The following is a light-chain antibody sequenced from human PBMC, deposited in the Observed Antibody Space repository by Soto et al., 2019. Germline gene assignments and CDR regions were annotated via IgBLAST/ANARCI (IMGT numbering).Light chain of an antibody. V-gene: IGKV1-5*01. Sequence: DIQMTQSPSTLSASVGDRVTITCRASQSINSWLAWYQQKPGAPPRLLIYDASILQRGVPSRFSGSGSGTHFILTISNLQPEDFATYYCQQFNSLFGQGTRLEIK. CDR2: DAS. CDR3: QQFNSL. J-gene: IGKJ5*01. CDR1: QSINSW.